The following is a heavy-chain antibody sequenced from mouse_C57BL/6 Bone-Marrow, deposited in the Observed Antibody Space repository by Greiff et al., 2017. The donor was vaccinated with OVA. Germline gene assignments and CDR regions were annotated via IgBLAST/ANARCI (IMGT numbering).Heavy chain of an antibody. CDR3: ARPLCGGFAY. Sequence: EVQVVESGGGLVKPGGSLKLSCAASGFTFSSYAMSWVRQTPDKRLEWVATISDGGSYTYYPDNVKGRFTISRDNAKNNLYLQMSHLKSEDTAMYYCARPLCGGFAYWGQGTLVTVSA. CDR1: GFTFSSYA. CDR2: ISDGGSYT. V-gene: IGHV5-4*01. D-gene: IGHD2-3*01. J-gene: IGHJ3*01.